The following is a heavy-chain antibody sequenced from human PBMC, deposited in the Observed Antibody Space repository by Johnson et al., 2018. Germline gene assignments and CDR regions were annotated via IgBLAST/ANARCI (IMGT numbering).Heavy chain of an antibody. Sequence: VQLVQSGGGLVQPGRSLRLSCAASGFTFDDYAMHWVRQAPGKGLEWVSGISWNSGSIGYADSVKGRFTISRDNAKNSLYLQMNSLRAEDTALYYCEKVFYRYYYYGMDVWGQGTTVTVSS. CDR1: GFTFDDYA. V-gene: IGHV3-9*01. CDR2: ISWNSGSI. J-gene: IGHJ6*02. D-gene: IGHD3-16*02. CDR3: EKVFYRYYYYGMDV.